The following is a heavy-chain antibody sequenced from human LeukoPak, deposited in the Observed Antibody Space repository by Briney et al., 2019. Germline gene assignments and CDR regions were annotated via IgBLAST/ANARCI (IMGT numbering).Heavy chain of an antibody. D-gene: IGHD3-10*02. V-gene: IGHV3-48*03. Sequence: QPGGSLRLSCAASGFTFSSYEMNWVRQTPGKGLEWVSYISSSGSTIYYADSVKGRFTISRDNAKNSLYLQMNSLRAEDTAVYYCAELGITMIGGVWGKGTTVTISS. J-gene: IGHJ6*04. CDR1: GFTFSSYE. CDR2: ISSSGSTI. CDR3: AELGITMIGGV.